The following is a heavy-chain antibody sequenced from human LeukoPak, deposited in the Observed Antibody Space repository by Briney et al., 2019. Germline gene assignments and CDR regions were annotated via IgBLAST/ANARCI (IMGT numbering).Heavy chain of an antibody. CDR3: ARAGYYDTSLNWFDP. V-gene: IGHV4-39*01. Sequence: SSETLSLTCAVSGGSISSSSYYWGWIRQPPGKGLEWIGSIYYSGSTYYNPSLKSRVTISVDTSKNQFSLKLSSVTAADTAVYYCARAGYYDTSLNWFDPWGQGTLVTVDS. CDR1: GGSISSSSYY. CDR2: IYYSGST. D-gene: IGHD3-22*01. J-gene: IGHJ5*02.